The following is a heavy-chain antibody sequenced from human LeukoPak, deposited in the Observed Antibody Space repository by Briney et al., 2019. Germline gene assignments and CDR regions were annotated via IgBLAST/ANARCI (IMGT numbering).Heavy chain of an antibody. V-gene: IGHV4-39*01. Sequence: SETLSLTCTVSGGSISSSSYYWGWIRQPPGKGLEWIGSIYYSGSTYYNPSLKSRVTISVDTSKNQFSLKLSSVTAADTAVYYCARRETYYDSRGAIDAFDIWGQGTMVTVSS. D-gene: IGHD3-22*01. CDR2: IYYSGST. CDR3: ARRETYYDSRGAIDAFDI. CDR1: GGSISSSSYY. J-gene: IGHJ3*02.